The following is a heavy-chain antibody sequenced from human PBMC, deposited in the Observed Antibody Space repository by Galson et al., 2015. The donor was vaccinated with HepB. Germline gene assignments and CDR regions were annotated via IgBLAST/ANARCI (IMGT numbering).Heavy chain of an antibody. Sequence: SVKVSCKVSGYTLTELSMHWVRQAPGKGLEWMGGLDPEDGETIYAQKFQGRVTMTEDTSTDTAYMELSSLRSEDTAVYYCATQEGYRDGYNFFDPDWYFDLWGRGTLVTVSS. V-gene: IGHV1-24*01. J-gene: IGHJ2*01. D-gene: IGHD5-24*01. CDR2: LDPEDGET. CDR3: ATQEGYRDGYNFFDPDWYFDL. CDR1: GYTLTELS.